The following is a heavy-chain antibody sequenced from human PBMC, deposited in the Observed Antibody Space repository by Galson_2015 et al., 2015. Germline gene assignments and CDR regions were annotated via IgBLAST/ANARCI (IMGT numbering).Heavy chain of an antibody. V-gene: IGHV3-33*01. D-gene: IGHD3-16*01. Sequence: SLRLSCAASGFILSSYGMHWVRQAPGKGLEWVAIIWYDGSKKYYADSVKGRFTISRDNSKNTLYLQMNSLRAEDTAVYYCARDGGGSSPDYWGQGILATVSS. CDR2: IWYDGSKK. J-gene: IGHJ4*02. CDR1: GFILSSYG. CDR3: ARDGGGSSPDY.